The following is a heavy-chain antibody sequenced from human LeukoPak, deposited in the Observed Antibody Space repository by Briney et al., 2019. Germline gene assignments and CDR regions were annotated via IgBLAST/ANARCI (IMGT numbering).Heavy chain of an antibody. V-gene: IGHV3-11*01. CDR3: AKDFFDFSYGDYSRGAFDI. D-gene: IGHD4-17*01. Sequence: KPGGSLRLSCAASGFTFSDYYMSWIRQAPGKGLEWVSYISSSGSTIYYADSVKGRFTISKDNAKNSLYLQMNSLRAEDTALYYCAKDFFDFSYGDYSRGAFDIWGQGTMVTVSS. J-gene: IGHJ3*02. CDR1: GFTFSDYY. CDR2: ISSSGSTI.